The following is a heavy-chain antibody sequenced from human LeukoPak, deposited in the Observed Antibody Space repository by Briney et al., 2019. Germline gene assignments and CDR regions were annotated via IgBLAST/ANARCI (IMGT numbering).Heavy chain of an antibody. CDR2: ISGSGGST. Sequence: GGSLRLSCTASEFTFSSSVMTWVRQAPGRGLEWVSAISGSGGSTYYADSVKGRFTISRDNSKNTLYLQMNSLRAEDTAVYYCAKGSGGLSTVISTFDYWGQGTLVTVSS. D-gene: IGHD4-17*01. V-gene: IGHV3-23*01. J-gene: IGHJ4*02. CDR3: AKGSGGLSTVISTFDY. CDR1: EFTFSSSV.